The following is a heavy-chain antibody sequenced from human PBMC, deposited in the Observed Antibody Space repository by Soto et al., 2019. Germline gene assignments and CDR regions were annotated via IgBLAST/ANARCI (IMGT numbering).Heavy chain of an antibody. D-gene: IGHD1-20*01. Sequence: GSLRLSCAASGFTFSSYGMHWVRQAPGKGLEWVAVISYDGSNKYYADSVKGRFTISRDNSKNTLYPQMNSLRAEDTAVYYCAKPILTGTTYYFDYWGQGTLVTVSS. V-gene: IGHV3-30*18. CDR3: AKPILTGTTYYFDY. CDR2: ISYDGSNK. J-gene: IGHJ4*02. CDR1: GFTFSSYG.